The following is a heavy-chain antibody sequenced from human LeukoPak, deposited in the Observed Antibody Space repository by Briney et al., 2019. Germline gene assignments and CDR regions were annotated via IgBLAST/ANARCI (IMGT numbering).Heavy chain of an antibody. V-gene: IGHV1-24*01. Sequence: ASVKVSCKVSGYTLIELSMNWVRQAPGKGLEWMGSFDHKDGETIYAQKFQGRVTMTRDTSTSTVYMELSSLRSEDTAVYYCARDQGDYGEFDYWGQGTLVTVSS. CDR1: GYTLIELS. D-gene: IGHD4-17*01. CDR3: ARDQGDYGEFDY. CDR2: FDHKDGET. J-gene: IGHJ4*02.